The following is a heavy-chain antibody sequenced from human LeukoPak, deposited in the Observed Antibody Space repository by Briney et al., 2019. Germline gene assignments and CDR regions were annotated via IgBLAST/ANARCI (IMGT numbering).Heavy chain of an antibody. CDR1: GFTFSDYY. CDR2: ISSSSSYT. Sequence: GGSLRLSCAASGFTFSDYYMSWIRQAPGKGLEWVSYISSSSSYTNYADSVKGRFTISRDNAKNSLYLQMNSLRDEDTAIYYCALSGYGERDHWGQGALVTVPS. D-gene: IGHD5-12*01. CDR3: ALSGYGERDH. J-gene: IGHJ4*02. V-gene: IGHV3-11*03.